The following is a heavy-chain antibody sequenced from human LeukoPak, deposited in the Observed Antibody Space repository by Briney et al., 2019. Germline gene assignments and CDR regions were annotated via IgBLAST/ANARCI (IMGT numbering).Heavy chain of an antibody. V-gene: IGHV3-30*18. CDR3: AKGESGSPYYFDY. CDR1: GFTFSSYG. J-gene: IGHJ4*02. CDR2: ISYDGSNK. Sequence: GRSLRLSCAASGFTFSSYGMHWVRQAPGKGLEWVAVISYDGSNKYYADSVKGRFTISRDNSKNTLHLQMNSLRAEDTAVYYCAKGESGSPYYFDYWGQGTLVTVSS. D-gene: IGHD1-26*01.